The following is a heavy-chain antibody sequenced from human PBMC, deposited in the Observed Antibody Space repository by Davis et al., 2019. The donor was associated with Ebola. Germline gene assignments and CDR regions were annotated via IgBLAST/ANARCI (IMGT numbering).Heavy chain of an antibody. CDR3: ARTGYSSGWPYYYYYYMDV. CDR2: IYYSGST. Sequence: PSETLSLTCTVSGGPISSSSYYWGWIRQPPGKGLEWIGSIYYSGSTNYNPSLKSRVTISVDTSKNQFSLKLSSVTAADTAVYYCARTGYSSGWPYYYYYYMDVWGKGTTVTVSS. D-gene: IGHD6-19*01. CDR1: GGPISSSSYY. J-gene: IGHJ6*03. V-gene: IGHV4-39*07.